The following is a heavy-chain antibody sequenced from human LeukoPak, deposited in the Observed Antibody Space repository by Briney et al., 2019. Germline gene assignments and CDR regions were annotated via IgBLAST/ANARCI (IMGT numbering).Heavy chain of an antibody. Sequence: PGGSLRLSCAASGFTFTRYWMTWVRQAPGKGLGCVANIKQDGSEKHYVDSVKGRFTISRDNAKDSLYLQMNSLRAEDTAVYYCVRTRGGGNYGSSSRYYFDYWGQGTLATVSS. CDR3: VRTRGGGNYGSSSRYYFDY. CDR1: GFTFTRYW. V-gene: IGHV3-7*01. D-gene: IGHD3-10*01. J-gene: IGHJ4*02. CDR2: IKQDGSEK.